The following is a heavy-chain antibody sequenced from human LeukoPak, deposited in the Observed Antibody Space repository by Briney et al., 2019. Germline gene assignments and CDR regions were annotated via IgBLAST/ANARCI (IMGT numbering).Heavy chain of an antibody. CDR2: IDPNSGGT. Sequence: WASVKVSCKASGYTFTGNYMHWVRQAPGQGLEYMGYIDPNSGGTYYIQKFQGRVTMTRDMSINTAYVELSSLTSDDTAVHYCARGGGTVAPAPWVPFAYWGQGTLVTVSS. V-gene: IGHV1-2*02. CDR1: GYTFTGNY. CDR3: ARGGGTVAPAPWVPFAY. D-gene: IGHD4-11*01. J-gene: IGHJ4*02.